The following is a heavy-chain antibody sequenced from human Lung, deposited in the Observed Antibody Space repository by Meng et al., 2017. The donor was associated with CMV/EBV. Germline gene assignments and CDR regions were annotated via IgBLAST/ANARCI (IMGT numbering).Heavy chain of an antibody. CDR1: GYTFTGYY. Sequence: ASVKVSXKASGYTFTGYYMHWVRQAPGQGLEWMGWINPNSGGTNYAQKFQGRVTMTRDTSISTAYMELSRLRSDDTAVYYCARNRAGLHTEGNDYWGQGTXVTVSS. CDR2: INPNSGGT. CDR3: ARNRAGLHTEGNDY. D-gene: IGHD5-24*01. J-gene: IGHJ4*02. V-gene: IGHV1-2*02.